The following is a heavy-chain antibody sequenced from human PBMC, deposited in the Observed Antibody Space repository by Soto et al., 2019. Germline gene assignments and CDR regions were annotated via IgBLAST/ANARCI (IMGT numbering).Heavy chain of an antibody. V-gene: IGHV2-5*02. J-gene: IGHJ4*02. CDR1: GFSLTTSSVG. CDR3: AHRVLRTVFGLVTRTAIYFDF. D-gene: IGHD3-3*01. CDR2: IFWDVDK. Sequence: QITLNESGPPVVRPTEPLTLTCSFSGFSLTTSSVGVGWIPQSPGTARDRLGFIFWDVDKRYSASLKSRLTITKDTSKNQVVLTVSDLVPSDTATYYCAHRVLRTVFGLVTRTAIYFDFWGQGSPVAVSS.